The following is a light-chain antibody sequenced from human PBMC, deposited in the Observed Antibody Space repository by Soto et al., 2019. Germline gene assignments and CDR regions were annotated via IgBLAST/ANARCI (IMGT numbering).Light chain of an antibody. CDR3: SSKRDSSTLFV. CDR1: SSDVGAYNY. J-gene: IGLJ1*01. CDR2: EVT. V-gene: IGLV2-14*01. Sequence: QSALTQPASVSGSPGQSITISCTGTSSDVGAYNYVSWYQHHPGKVPILLIYEVTNRPSGVSDRFSGSKSGNTASLTISGLQAEDEADYYCSSKRDSSTLFVFGTGTKVTVL.